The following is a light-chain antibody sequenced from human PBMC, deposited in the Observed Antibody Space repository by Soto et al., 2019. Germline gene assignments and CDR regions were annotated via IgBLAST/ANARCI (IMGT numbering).Light chain of an antibody. CDR3: QQSYSTPLA. CDR2: AAS. J-gene: IGKJ1*01. CDR1: QSISSISSY. Sequence: DIQMTQSPSSLSASVGDRVIITCRASQSISSISSYLNWYQQKPGKAPKLLIYAASSLQSGVPSRFSGSGSGTDFTLTISSLQPEDFATYYCQQSYSTPLAFGQGTKVEIK. V-gene: IGKV1-39*01.